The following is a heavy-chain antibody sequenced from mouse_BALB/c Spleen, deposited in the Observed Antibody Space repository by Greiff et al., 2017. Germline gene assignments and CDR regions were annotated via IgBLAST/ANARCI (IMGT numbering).Heavy chain of an antibody. CDR1: GYTFTSYY. J-gene: IGHJ2*01. Sequence: QVQLKQSGPELVKPGASVRISCKASGYTFTSYYIHWVKQRPGQGLEWIGWIYPGNVNTKYNEKFKGKATLTADKSSSTAYMQLSSLTSEDSAVYFCARNYGSRGGYYFDYWGQGTTLTVSS. CDR2: IYPGNVNT. CDR3: ARNYGSRGGYYFDY. D-gene: IGHD1-1*01. V-gene: IGHV1S56*01.